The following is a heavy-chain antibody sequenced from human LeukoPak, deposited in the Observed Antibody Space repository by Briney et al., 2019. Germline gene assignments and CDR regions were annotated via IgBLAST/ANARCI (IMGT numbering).Heavy chain of an antibody. CDR1: GFTFSSYG. Sequence: GGSLRLSCAASGFTFSSYGMHWVRQAPGKGLGWVAVIWYDGSNRYYADSVKGRFTISRDNSKNTLYLQMNSLRAEDTAVYYCARARGGSGYTIDYWGQGTLVAVSS. D-gene: IGHD3-22*01. CDR2: IWYDGSNR. V-gene: IGHV3-33*01. CDR3: ARARGGSGYTIDY. J-gene: IGHJ4*02.